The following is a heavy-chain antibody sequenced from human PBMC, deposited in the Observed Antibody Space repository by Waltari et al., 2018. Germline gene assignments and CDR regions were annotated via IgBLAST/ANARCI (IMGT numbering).Heavy chain of an antibody. D-gene: IGHD2-21*02. CDR3: AREYCGGDCYVDY. J-gene: IGHJ4*02. CDR1: GFIFSDHY. CDR2: TRNKANTYTT. Sequence: EVQLVESGGGLVQPGGYLRLSCAASGFIFSDHYMDWVRQAPGKGLEWVGRTRNKANTYTTEYAASVKGRFTISRDDSKNSLYLQMNSLKTEDTAVYYCAREYCGGDCYVDYWGQGTLVTVSS. V-gene: IGHV3-72*01.